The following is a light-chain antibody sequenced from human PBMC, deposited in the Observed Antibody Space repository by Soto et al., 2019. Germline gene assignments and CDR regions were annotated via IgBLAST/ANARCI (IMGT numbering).Light chain of an antibody. CDR3: QQYYDTPSYT. V-gene: IGKV4-1*01. J-gene: IGKJ2*01. Sequence: DIVLTQSPDSLAVSLGERATINCKSSQSVLYNSKNKNYLAWYQQKPGQPPKLLIYWASTRESGVPDRFSGSGSGTDFTLTISSLQAEDVAVYYCQQYYDTPSYTFGQGTKLEIK. CDR1: QSVLYNSKNKNY. CDR2: WAS.